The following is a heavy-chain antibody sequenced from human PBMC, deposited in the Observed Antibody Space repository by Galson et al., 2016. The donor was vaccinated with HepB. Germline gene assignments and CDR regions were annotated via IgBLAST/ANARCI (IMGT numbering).Heavy chain of an antibody. Sequence: CAISGDSVSSNSAAWNWIRQSASRGLEWLGRTYYRSKWFKDYAESVKSRITINSDTSRNQVSLQLHSVTPEDSAVYYCARDGPLLWFGESLLPEVFDIWGQGTKVTVSS. J-gene: IGHJ3*02. D-gene: IGHD3-10*01. CDR2: TYYRSKWFK. CDR1: GDSVSSNSAA. CDR3: ARDGPLLWFGESLLPEVFDI. V-gene: IGHV6-1*01.